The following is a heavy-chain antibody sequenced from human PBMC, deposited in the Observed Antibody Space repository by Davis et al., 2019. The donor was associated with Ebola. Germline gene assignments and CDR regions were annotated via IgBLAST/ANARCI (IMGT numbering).Heavy chain of an antibody. CDR1: VITFSSYA. J-gene: IGHJ5*02. D-gene: IGHD6-19*01. V-gene: IGHV3-23*01. CDR3: ARVPHAKWLVSGWFDP. Sequence: GGSLRLSCTDSVITFSSYAMTWVRQAPGKGLEWVSAISGSGGSTYYADSVKGRFTISRDNSKNTLYLQMNSLRAEDTAVYYCARVPHAKWLVSGWFDPWGQGTLVTVSS. CDR2: ISGSGGST.